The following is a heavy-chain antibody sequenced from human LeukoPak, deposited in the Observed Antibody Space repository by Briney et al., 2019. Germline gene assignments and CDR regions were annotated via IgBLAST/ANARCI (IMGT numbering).Heavy chain of an antibody. D-gene: IGHD2-2*01. CDR3: AKDHCSSTSCYFRFDY. CDR1: GFTFNNAW. Sequence: GGSLRLSCAASGFTFNNAWMTWVRQAPGKGLEWVGRIKSKSDNGTTDYAAPVKGRFTISREDSENTLYLQMNSLRAEDTAVYYCAKDHCSSTSCYFRFDYWGQGTLVTVSS. V-gene: IGHV3-15*01. J-gene: IGHJ4*02. CDR2: IKSKSDNGTT.